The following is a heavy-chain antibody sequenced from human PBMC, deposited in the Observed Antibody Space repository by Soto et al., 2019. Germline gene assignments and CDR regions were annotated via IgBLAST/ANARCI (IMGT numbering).Heavy chain of an antibody. D-gene: IGHD2-15*01. CDR1: GFTFSSYG. CDR3: ARAGPQRYCSGGSCYVDY. CDR2: IWYDGSNK. Sequence: GGSLRLSCAASGFTFSSYGMHWVRQAPGKGLEWVAVIWYDGSNKYYADSVKGRFTISRDNSKNTLYLQMNSLRAEDTAVYYCARAGPQRYCSGGSCYVDYWGQGTLVTVSS. J-gene: IGHJ4*02. V-gene: IGHV3-33*01.